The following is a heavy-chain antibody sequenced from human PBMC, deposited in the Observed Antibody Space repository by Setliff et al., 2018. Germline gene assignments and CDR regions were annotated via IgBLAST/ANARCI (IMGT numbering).Heavy chain of an antibody. CDR3: AREPFTRVTSIVVVPAAAPY. CDR1: GYTFTSYG. V-gene: IGHV1-69*10. Sequence: SVKVSCKASGYTFTSYGISWVRQAPGQGLEWMGGIIPIIGIANYAQKFQGRVTITADKSTSTAYMELSSLRSEDTAVYYCAREPFTRVTSIVVVPAAAPYWGQGTLVTVSS. J-gene: IGHJ4*02. CDR2: IIPIIGIA. D-gene: IGHD2-2*01.